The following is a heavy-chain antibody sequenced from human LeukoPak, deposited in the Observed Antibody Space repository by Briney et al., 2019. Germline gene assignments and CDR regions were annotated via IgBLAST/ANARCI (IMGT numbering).Heavy chain of an antibody. CDR3: AKPSRRAAAVHTSGWFDP. CDR1: GFTFSSYG. D-gene: IGHD6-13*01. CDR2: ISGSGGST. Sequence: GGTLRLSCAASGFTFSSYGMSWVRQAPGKGLEWVSGISGSGGSTYYADSVKGRFTISRDNSKNTLYLQMNSLRAEDTAVYYCAKPSRRAAAVHTSGWFDPWGQGTLVTVSS. J-gene: IGHJ5*02. V-gene: IGHV3-23*01.